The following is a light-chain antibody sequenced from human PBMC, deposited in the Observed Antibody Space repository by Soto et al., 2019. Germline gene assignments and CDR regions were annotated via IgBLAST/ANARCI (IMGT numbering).Light chain of an antibody. V-gene: IGKV3-11*01. Sequence: EIVLTQSPATLSLSPGERATLSCSASQSVSRYLAWYQQKPGQAPRLLIYDATNRATGIPPRFSGSGSGTAFTLTISSLEPEDLSVYYCQQRSSWPHTFGGGTKVEIK. CDR3: QQRSSWPHT. J-gene: IGKJ4*01. CDR1: QSVSRY. CDR2: DAT.